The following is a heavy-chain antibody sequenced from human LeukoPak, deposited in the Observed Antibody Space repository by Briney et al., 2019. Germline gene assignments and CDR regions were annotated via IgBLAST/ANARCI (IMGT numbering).Heavy chain of an antibody. J-gene: IGHJ1*01. Sequence: GASVKVSCKVSGYTLTELSMHWVRQAPGKGLEWMGGFDPEDGETIYAQKFQGRVTMTEDTSTDTAYMELSSLRSEDTAVYYCATALGYCTNGVCPQYFQHWGQGTLVTVSS. D-gene: IGHD2-8*01. CDR1: GYTLTELS. V-gene: IGHV1-24*01. CDR3: ATALGYCTNGVCPQYFQH. CDR2: FDPEDGET.